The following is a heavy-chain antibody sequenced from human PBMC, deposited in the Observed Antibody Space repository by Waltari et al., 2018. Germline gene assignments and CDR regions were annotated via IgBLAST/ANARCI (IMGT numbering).Heavy chain of an antibody. CDR1: GGSISSGGYY. CDR3: AREYGSGSYYAFWSGPNSYFDY. D-gene: IGHD3-3*01. Sequence: QVQLQESGPGLVKPSQTLSLTCTVSGGSISSGGYYWSWTRHPPGKGLEWHGYICYSGSTPYNQSLKSRVTISVDTSNTQFSPKLSSVTAADTAVYYCAREYGSGSYYAFWSGPNSYFDYWGQGTLVTVSS. CDR2: ICYSGST. J-gene: IGHJ4*02. V-gene: IGHV4-30-4*08.